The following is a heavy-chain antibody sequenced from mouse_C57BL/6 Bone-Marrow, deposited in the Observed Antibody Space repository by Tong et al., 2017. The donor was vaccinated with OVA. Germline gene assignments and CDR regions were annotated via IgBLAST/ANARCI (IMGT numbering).Heavy chain of an antibody. CDR3: ASPLTYFDY. Sequence: EVQLQESGGGLVQPGESLKLSCAASGFTFSSYAMSWVRKTPEKRLELVAAINSDGGSTYYPDTMERRFIISRDNTKKTLYLQMSSLRSEDTALYYCASPLTYFDYWGRGTTLTVSS. D-gene: IGHD6-1*01. CDR1: GFTFSSYA. J-gene: IGHJ2*01. CDR2: INSDGGST. V-gene: IGHV5-2*01.